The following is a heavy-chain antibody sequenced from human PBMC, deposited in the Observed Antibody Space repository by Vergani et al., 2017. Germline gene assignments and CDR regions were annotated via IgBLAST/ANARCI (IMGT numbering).Heavy chain of an antibody. Sequence: QVQLVQSGAEVKKPGASVKVSCKASGYTFTGYYMHWVRQAPGQGLEWMGWINPNSGGTNYAQKFQGRVTMTRDTSISTAYMELSRLRSDDTAVYYCARGYCSSTSCLGWFDPWGQGTLVTVSS. CDR1: GYTFTGYY. J-gene: IGHJ5*02. V-gene: IGHV1-2*02. D-gene: IGHD2-2*01. CDR3: ARGYCSSTSCLGWFDP. CDR2: INPNSGGT.